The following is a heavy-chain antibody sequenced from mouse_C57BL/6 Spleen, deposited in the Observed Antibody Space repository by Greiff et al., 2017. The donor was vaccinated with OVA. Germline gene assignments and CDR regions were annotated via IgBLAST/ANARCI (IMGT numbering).Heavy chain of an antibody. Sequence: VQLKQSGPELVKPGASVKIPCKASGYTFTDYNMDWVKQSHGKSLEWIGDINPNNGGTIYNQKFKGKATLTVDKSSSTAYMELRSLTSEATAVYYGAREGDYYYGSSPFAYWGQGTLVTVSA. J-gene: IGHJ3*01. CDR1: GYTFTDYN. CDR2: INPNNGGT. V-gene: IGHV1-18*01. CDR3: AREGDYYYGSSPFAY. D-gene: IGHD1-1*01.